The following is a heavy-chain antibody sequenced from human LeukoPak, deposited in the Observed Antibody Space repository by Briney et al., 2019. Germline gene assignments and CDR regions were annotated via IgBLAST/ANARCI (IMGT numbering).Heavy chain of an antibody. J-gene: IGHJ4*02. CDR1: GFTFSNHW. D-gene: IGHD2-15*01. Sequence: GGSLRLSCVASGFTFSNHWMQWVRQAPGKGLVWVSRINSDASITTYADSVKGRFTVSRDNAKNTLFLQMNSLRDEDTAVYYCARGGYCSGGACYRGFDSWGQGTLVTVSS. CDR3: ARGGYCSGGACYRGFDS. V-gene: IGHV3-74*03. CDR2: INSDASIT.